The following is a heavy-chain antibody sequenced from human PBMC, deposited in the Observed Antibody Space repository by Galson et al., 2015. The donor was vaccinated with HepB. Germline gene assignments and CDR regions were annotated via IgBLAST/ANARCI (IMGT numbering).Heavy chain of an antibody. CDR3: ARRIVVGSIDTDAFDI. Sequence: LSLTCTVSGGSISSSSYYWGWIRQPPGKGLEWIGYIYYSGSTNYNPSLKSRVTISVDTSKNQFSLKLSSVTAADTAVYYCARRIVVGSIDTDAFDIWGQGTMVTVSS. D-gene: IGHD2-15*01. CDR2: IYYSGST. CDR1: GGSISSSSYY. J-gene: IGHJ3*02. V-gene: IGHV4-61*05.